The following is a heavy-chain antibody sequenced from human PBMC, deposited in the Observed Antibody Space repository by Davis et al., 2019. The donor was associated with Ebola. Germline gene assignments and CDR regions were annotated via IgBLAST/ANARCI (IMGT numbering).Heavy chain of an antibody. CDR1: GFTFSSYA. D-gene: IGHD6-19*01. J-gene: IGHJ4*02. CDR3: AKDSFYSSGWYYFDY. CDR2: ISGSGGTT. V-gene: IGHV3-23*01. Sequence: GESLKISCAASGFTFSSYAMSWVRQAPGKGLEWVSAISGSGGTTYYADSVKGRFTISRDNSKNTLYLQMNSLRAEDTAVYYCAKDSFYSSGWYYFDYWGQGTLVTVSS.